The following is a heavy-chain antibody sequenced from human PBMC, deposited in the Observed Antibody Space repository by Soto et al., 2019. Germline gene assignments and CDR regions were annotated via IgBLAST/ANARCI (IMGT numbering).Heavy chain of an antibody. CDR3: AKNQGVELVPLATVDWYDP. Sequence: PGGSLRLSCAASGFTFVQYGMSWVRHAPGKELEWISYNSGSGSKKYYADSVKGRFTISRDNSKSTVYLELNNLSAEDTAVYHCAKNQGVELVPLATVDWYDPWGQGSVVIVAS. J-gene: IGHJ5*02. CDR2: NSGSGSKK. CDR1: GFTFVQYG. D-gene: IGHD1-1*01. V-gene: IGHV3-23*01.